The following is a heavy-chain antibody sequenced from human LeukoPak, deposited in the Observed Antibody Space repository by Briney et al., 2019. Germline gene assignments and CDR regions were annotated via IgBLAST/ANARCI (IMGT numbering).Heavy chain of an antibody. D-gene: IGHD4-11*01. CDR2: IYSGGST. CDR3: ARDFGSPLDYIYYYYYMDV. Sequence: GGSLRLSCSASGFTVSSNYMSWVRQAPGKGLEWVSVIYSGGSTYYADSVKGRFTISRDNSKNSLYLQMDSLRAEDTAVYYCARDFGSPLDYIYYYYYMDVWGKGTTVTVSS. CDR1: GFTVSSNY. V-gene: IGHV3-66*01. J-gene: IGHJ6*03.